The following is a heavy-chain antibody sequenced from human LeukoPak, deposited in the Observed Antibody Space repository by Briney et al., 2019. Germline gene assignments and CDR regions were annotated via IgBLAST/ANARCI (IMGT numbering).Heavy chain of an antibody. D-gene: IGHD6-6*01. CDR2: IWYDGSNK. J-gene: IGHJ4*02. CDR1: GFTFSSYG. V-gene: IGHV3-33*01. Sequence: RAGGSLRLSCAASGFTFSSYGMHWVRQAPGKGLEWVAVIWYDGSNKYYADSVKGRFTISRDNSKNTLYLQMNSLRAEDTAVYYCARAPLPYSSSDLDYLGQGTLVTVSS. CDR3: ARAPLPYSSSDLDY.